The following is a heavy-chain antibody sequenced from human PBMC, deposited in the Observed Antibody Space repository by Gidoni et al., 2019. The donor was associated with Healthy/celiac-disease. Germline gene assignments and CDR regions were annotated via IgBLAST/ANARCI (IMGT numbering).Heavy chain of an antibody. Sequence: QVQLQQWGAGLLKPSETLSLTCAVYVGSFRGYFWTWIRQPPGKGLEWIGEINHSGSANYNPSLKSRVTISVDTSKNQFSLKFSSVTAADTAVFYCARGLDYGDYEGVLDYWGQGTLVTVSS. D-gene: IGHD4-17*01. J-gene: IGHJ4*02. V-gene: IGHV4-34*01. CDR3: ARGLDYGDYEGVLDY. CDR1: VGSFRGYF. CDR2: INHSGSA.